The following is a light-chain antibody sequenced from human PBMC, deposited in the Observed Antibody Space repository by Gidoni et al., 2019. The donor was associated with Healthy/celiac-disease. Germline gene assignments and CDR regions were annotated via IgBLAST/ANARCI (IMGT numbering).Light chain of an antibody. CDR3: QQRSNWPPGMYT. J-gene: IGKJ2*01. CDR2: DAS. CDR1: QSVSSY. V-gene: IGKV3-11*01. Sequence: EFVLTQSPATLSLSPGERATLSCRASQSVSSYLAWYQQKPGQAPRLLIYDASNRATGIPARFSGSGSGTDFTLTISSLGPEDFAVYYCQQRSNWPPGMYTFGQGTKLEIK.